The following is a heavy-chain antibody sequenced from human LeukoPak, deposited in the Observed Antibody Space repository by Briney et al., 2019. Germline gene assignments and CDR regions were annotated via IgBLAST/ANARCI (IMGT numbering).Heavy chain of an antibody. D-gene: IGHD5-12*01. CDR2: ISSGGGTI. V-gene: IGHV3-48*03. CDR3: ARSIVKWLRAQGFDP. Sequence: GSLRLSCAASGFTLSSYEMNWVRQAPGKGLEWISYISSGGGTIYYADSVKGRFTISRDNANSSLYLQMNSLRAEDTAVYYCARSIVKWLRAQGFDPWGQGTLVTVSS. CDR1: GFTLSSYE. J-gene: IGHJ5*02.